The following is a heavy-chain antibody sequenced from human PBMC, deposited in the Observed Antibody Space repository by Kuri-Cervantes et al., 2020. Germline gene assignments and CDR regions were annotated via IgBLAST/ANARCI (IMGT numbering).Heavy chain of an antibody. D-gene: IGHD6-13*01. CDR3: ARDLQSRAEYYYYGMDV. CDR2: INHSGST. CDR1: GGSFSGYY. V-gene: IGHV4-34*01. Sequence: ESLKISCAVYGGSFSGYYWSWIRQPPGKGLEWIGEINHSGSTNYNPSLKSRVTISVDTSKNQFSLKLSSVTAADTAVYYCARDLQSRAEYYYYGMDVWGQGTTVTVSS. J-gene: IGHJ6*02.